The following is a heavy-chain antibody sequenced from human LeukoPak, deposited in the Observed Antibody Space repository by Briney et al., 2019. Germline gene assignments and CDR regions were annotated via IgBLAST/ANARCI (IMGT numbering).Heavy chain of an antibody. Sequence: ASVKVSCKASGYTFTSYDINWVRQATGQGLEWMGWMNPNSGNTGYAQKFQGRVTITRNTSISTAYMELSSLRSEDTAVYYYARGKGSITIFGVVITYPFDYWGQGTLVTVSS. CDR2: MNPNSGNT. J-gene: IGHJ4*02. CDR3: ARGKGSITIFGVVITYPFDY. CDR1: GYTFTSYD. V-gene: IGHV1-8*03. D-gene: IGHD3-3*01.